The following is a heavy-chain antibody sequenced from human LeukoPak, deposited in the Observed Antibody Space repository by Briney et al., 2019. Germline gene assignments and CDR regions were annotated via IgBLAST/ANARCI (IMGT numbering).Heavy chain of an antibody. CDR3: AREGGFHSPAGI. Sequence: SETLSLTCTVSGDSIKKNTYYWGWIRQPPGKGLEWIGNVYYSGRSYHTPSLKGRLAISVDTSRSQFSLTLTSVTAADTAVYYCAREGGFHSPAGIWGQGTMVTVSS. CDR2: VYYSGRS. CDR1: GDSIKKNTYY. D-gene: IGHD1-26*01. J-gene: IGHJ3*02. V-gene: IGHV4-39*07.